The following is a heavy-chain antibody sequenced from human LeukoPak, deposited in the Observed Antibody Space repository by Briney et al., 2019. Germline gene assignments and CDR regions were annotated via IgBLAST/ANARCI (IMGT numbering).Heavy chain of an antibody. V-gene: IGHV3-33*01. J-gene: IGHJ4*02. CDR3: ARARTTRGFDY. D-gene: IGHD4-17*01. CDR2: IWYDGSNK. CDR1: GFTFNSYG. Sequence: PGGSLRLSCRVSGFTFNSYGIHWVRQAPGKGLEWVAFIWYDGSNKYYADSVKGRFTISRDNSKNTLYLQMNSLRAEDTAVYYCARARTTRGFDYWGQGTLVTVSS.